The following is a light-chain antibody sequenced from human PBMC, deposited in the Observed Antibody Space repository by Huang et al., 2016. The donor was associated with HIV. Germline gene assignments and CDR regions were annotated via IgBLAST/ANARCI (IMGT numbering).Light chain of an antibody. CDR2: DAS. CDR3: LQHNGHPLT. Sequence: DIQMTQSPSVMSASVGDRVTISCRPSQGISNRLVWFQQKPGRVPKRLIHDASSLESGVPTRFIGSGSGTEFTLTINSLQPEDFATYYCLQHNGHPLTFGGGTRVEIK. V-gene: IGKV1-17*03. CDR1: QGISNR. J-gene: IGKJ4*01.